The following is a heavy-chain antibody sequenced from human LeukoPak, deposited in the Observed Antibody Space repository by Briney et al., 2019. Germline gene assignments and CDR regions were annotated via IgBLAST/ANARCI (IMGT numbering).Heavy chain of an antibody. J-gene: IGHJ6*02. CDR2: IYYSGST. CDR1: SXXXXGYY. Sequence: SXXXXGYYWSWIRQHPGKGLEWIGYIYYSGSTYYNPSLKSRVTISVDTSKNQFSLKLSSVTAADTAVYYCARDGQYYYYGMDVWGQGTTVTVSS. V-gene: IGHV4-31*02. CDR3: ARDGQYYYYGMDV.